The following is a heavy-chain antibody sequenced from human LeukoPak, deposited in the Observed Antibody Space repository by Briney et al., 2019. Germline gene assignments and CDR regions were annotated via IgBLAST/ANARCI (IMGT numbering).Heavy chain of an antibody. CDR2: INPSGGYT. V-gene: IGHV1-46*01. Sequence: ASVKVSCKASGYTFSNQYMHWVRQAPGQGREWMGMINPSGGYTSYAQKFQDRVTMTRDTYTSTTYIQLSSLRSEDTRLHCRVIGGDCVGVKFDFWGQGAPVTLSS. J-gene: IGHJ4*02. CDR3: VIGGDCVGVKFDF. CDR1: GYTFSNQY. D-gene: IGHD2-21*02.